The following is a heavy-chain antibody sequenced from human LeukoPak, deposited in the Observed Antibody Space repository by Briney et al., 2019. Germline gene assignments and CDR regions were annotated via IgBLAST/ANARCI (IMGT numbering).Heavy chain of an antibody. J-gene: IGHJ4*02. CDR3: ARGVEFGDYVDY. V-gene: IGHV4-31*03. CDR1: GDSISSGGYF. CDR2: IYNSGST. Sequence: SETLSLTCTVSGDSISSGGYFWNWIRQHPVKGLEWIGNIYNSGSTDYNPSLISRFTISLDTSKNQFSLRLSSVTAADTAVYYCARGVEFGDYVDYWGQGTLVTVSS. D-gene: IGHD3-10*01.